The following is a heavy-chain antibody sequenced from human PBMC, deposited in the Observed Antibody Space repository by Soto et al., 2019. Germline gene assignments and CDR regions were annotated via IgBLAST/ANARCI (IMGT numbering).Heavy chain of an antibody. CDR1: GFTFNSYW. CDR2: IKQDGSEK. CDR3: ARSRGDCSSINCYRLCYYMDV. J-gene: IGHJ6*03. V-gene: IGHV3-7*01. Sequence: PGGSLRLSCAASGFTFNSYWMSWVRQAPGKGLEWVANIKQDGSEKYYVDSVKGRFTISRDNSNNTLYLQMNSLRAEDTAVYYCARSRGDCSSINCYRLCYYMDVRGKGTTVTVSS. D-gene: IGHD2-2*01.